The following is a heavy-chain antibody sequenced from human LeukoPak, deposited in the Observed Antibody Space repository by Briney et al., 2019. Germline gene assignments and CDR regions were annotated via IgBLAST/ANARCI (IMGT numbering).Heavy chain of an antibody. V-gene: IGHV1-3*04. CDR2: INTGNGDT. Sequence: ASVKVSCKASGYTFTGFTIHWVRQAPGQRLEWMGWINTGNGDTKYSQKFQGRVTITRDTTASTAYMELSSLRSEDTAIYYCARVNGYSFDYWGQGALVTVSS. CDR3: ARVNGYSFDY. D-gene: IGHD2-8*01. J-gene: IGHJ4*02. CDR1: GYTFTGFT.